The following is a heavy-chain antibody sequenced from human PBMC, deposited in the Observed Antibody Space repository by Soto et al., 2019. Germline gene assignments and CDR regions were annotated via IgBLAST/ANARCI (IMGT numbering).Heavy chain of an antibody. CDR3: ARDKDFHTTVMDY. D-gene: IGHD4-17*01. CDR2: ISSSSSYI. V-gene: IGHV3-21*01. Sequence: GGSLRLSCAASGFTFSSYSMNWVRQAPGKGLEWVSSISSSSSYIYYADSVKGRFTISRDNAKNSLYLQMNSLRAEDTAVYYCARDKDFHTTVMDYWGQGTLVTVSS. CDR1: GFTFSSYS. J-gene: IGHJ4*02.